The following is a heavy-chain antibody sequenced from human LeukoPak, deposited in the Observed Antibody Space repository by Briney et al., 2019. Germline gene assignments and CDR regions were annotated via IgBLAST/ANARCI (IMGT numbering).Heavy chain of an antibody. J-gene: IGHJ4*02. Sequence: ASVKVSCKASGGTFSSYAISWVRQAPGQGLEWMGRIIPILGIANYAQKFQGRVTITADKSTSTAYMELSSLRSEDTAVYYCASRYSSSWYQYYWGQGTLVTVSS. CDR2: IIPILGIA. D-gene: IGHD6-13*01. CDR3: ASRYSSSWYQYY. V-gene: IGHV1-69*04. CDR1: GGTFSSYA.